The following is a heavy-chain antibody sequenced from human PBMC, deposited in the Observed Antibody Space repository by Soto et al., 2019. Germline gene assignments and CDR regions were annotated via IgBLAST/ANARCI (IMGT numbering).Heavy chain of an antibody. CDR2: IWYDGSNK. V-gene: IGHV3-33*01. CDR1: GFTFSSYG. D-gene: IGHD3-3*01. Sequence: GGSLRLSCAASGFTFSSYGMHWVRQAPGKGLEWVAVIWYDGSNKYYADSVKGRFTISRDNSKNTLYLQMNSLRAEDTAVYYCAREKGHDDFWSGYYAPNYYYYGMDVWGQGTTVTVSS. J-gene: IGHJ6*02. CDR3: AREKGHDDFWSGYYAPNYYYYGMDV.